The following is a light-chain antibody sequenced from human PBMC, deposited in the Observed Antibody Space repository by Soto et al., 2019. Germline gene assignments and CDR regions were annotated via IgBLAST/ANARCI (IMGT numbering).Light chain of an antibody. Sequence: EIVLTQSPATLSLPPGERATLSCRASQSVSTYLAWYQQKPGQAPRLLIYDASKRATGIPVRFSGSGSGTDFSLTSTSLEPEDFGVYYCQQRSNWPPTWTFGQGTKVDIK. CDR1: QSVSTY. J-gene: IGKJ1*01. CDR2: DAS. V-gene: IGKV3-11*01. CDR3: QQRSNWPPTWT.